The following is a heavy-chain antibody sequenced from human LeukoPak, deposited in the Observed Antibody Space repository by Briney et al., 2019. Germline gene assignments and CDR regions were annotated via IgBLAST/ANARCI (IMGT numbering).Heavy chain of an antibody. J-gene: IGHJ4*02. CDR1: GFTFNSYA. D-gene: IGHD2-2*02. CDR3: AREGYCSSTSCYKAPFDY. Sequence: GRSLRLSCAASGFTFNSYAMHWVRQAPGKGLEWVAVISYDGSNKYYADSVKGRFTISRDNSKNTLYLQMNSLRAEDTAVYYCAREGYCSSTSCYKAPFDYWGQGTLVTVSS. CDR2: ISYDGSNK. V-gene: IGHV3-30-3*01.